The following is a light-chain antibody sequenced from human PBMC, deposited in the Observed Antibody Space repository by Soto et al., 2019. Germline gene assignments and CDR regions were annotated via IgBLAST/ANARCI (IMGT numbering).Light chain of an antibody. V-gene: IGLV2-14*01. J-gene: IGLJ3*02. Sequence: QSALTQPASVSGSPGPSITISCTGTRVGGYNYVSWYQQHPGKAPKLMIYEVSNRPSGVSNRCSGSKAGNTASPTISGLQAEDEADDYCSSYTSSSTLHWVFGGGTKVTVL. CDR1: RVGGYNY. CDR2: EVS. CDR3: SSYTSSSTLHWV.